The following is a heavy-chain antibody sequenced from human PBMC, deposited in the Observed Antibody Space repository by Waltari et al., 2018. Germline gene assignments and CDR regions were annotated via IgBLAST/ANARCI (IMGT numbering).Heavy chain of an antibody. V-gene: IGHV3-11*01. CDR2: ISDSGSSP. Sequence: QVQLVESGGGLVKPGGSFRLACAASGFTFSDSYISWIRQAPGKGLEWLSYISDSGSSPYYADSVKGRFTLSRDNAKNSVYLQMNSLRVEDTAVYYCARSVRSPGDWGQGTLVTVSS. J-gene: IGHJ4*02. CDR3: ARSVRSPGD. CDR1: GFTFSDSY. D-gene: IGHD3-10*02.